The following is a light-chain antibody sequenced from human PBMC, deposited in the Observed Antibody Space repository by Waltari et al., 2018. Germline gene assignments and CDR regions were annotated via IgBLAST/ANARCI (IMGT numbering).Light chain of an antibody. CDR1: QSVSSN. CDR2: GAS. Sequence: EIVMTQSPATLSVSPGERGTLSCRASQSVSSNLAWYQQKPGQAPRLLIYGASTRATGIPARFSGSGSGTEFTLTISSMQSEDFAVYYCQQYNNWPPWTFGQGTKVEIK. J-gene: IGKJ1*01. V-gene: IGKV3-15*01. CDR3: QQYNNWPPWT.